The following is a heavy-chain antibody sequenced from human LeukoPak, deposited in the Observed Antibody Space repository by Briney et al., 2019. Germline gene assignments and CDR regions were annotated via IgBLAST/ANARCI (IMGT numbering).Heavy chain of an antibody. J-gene: IGHJ3*02. CDR3: ARTVSSAGWSDDAFDI. D-gene: IGHD6-19*01. CDR2: INWDGGST. V-gene: IGHV3-20*04. CDR1: GFTVSSNY. Sequence: GGSLRLSCAASGFTVSSNYMSWARQAPGKGLEWVSGINWDGGSTGYADSVKGRFTISRDNAKNFLYLQMNSLRAEDTALYYCARTVSSAGWSDDAFDIWGQGTMVTVSS.